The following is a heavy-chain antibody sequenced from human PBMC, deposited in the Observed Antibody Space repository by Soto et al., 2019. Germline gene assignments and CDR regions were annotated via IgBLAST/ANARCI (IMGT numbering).Heavy chain of an antibody. CDR1: GYTFTSYA. V-gene: IGHV1-3*01. Sequence: QVQVVQSGAEVKKPGASVKVSCKASGYTFTSYAMHWVRQAPGQRLEWLGWIDAGNGETKYSQRCQGSGTITSDTSATTVYMELSSLRSEDTAVYYCAREAYSPRVDTYYHMDVWGKGTTVTVSS. CDR3: AREAYSPRVDTYYHMDV. J-gene: IGHJ6*03. D-gene: IGHD2-21*02. CDR2: IDAGNGET.